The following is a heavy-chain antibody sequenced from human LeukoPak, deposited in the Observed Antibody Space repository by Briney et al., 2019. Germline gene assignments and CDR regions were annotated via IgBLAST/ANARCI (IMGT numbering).Heavy chain of an antibody. CDR3: ASDLRWPPDY. CDR2: ISDSTTNT. Sequence: GGSLRLSCAASGFTFVHFAMSWVRQAPGKGLQWVSIISDSTTNTYYIDSVKGRFTISRDNAKNSLYLQMNSLRAEDTAVYYCASDLRWPPDYWGQGTLVTVSS. CDR1: GFTFVHFA. V-gene: IGHV3-21*01. D-gene: IGHD4-23*01. J-gene: IGHJ4*02.